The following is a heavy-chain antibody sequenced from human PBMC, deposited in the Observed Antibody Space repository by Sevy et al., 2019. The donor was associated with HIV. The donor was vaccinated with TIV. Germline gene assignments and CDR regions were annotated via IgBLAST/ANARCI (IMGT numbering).Heavy chain of an antibody. CDR2: IYYNGHI. J-gene: IGHJ4*02. V-gene: IGHV4-59*08. D-gene: IGHD1-26*01. CDR3: AGENAWGRGYS. CDR1: GGSITSLY. Sequence: SETLSLTCTVSGGSITSLYWNWIRQPPGKGLEWIANIYYNGHINYNPSLKSRVTLSLDTSKNQFSLRLSSVTATDTAMYYCAGENAWGRGYSWGQGSLVTVSS.